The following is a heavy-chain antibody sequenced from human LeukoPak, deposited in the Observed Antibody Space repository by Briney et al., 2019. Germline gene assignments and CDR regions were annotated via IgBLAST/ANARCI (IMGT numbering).Heavy chain of an antibody. V-gene: IGHV3-48*03. CDR2: ISSSGSTI. CDR1: GFTFSSYE. J-gene: IGHJ2*01. CDR3: ARVLRFYYYGSGGWYFDL. Sequence: GGSLRLSCAASGFTFSSYEMNWVRQAPGKGLEWVSYISSSGSTIYYADSVKGRFTISRDNAKNSLYLQMNSLRAEDTAVYYCARVLRFYYYGSGGWYFDLWGRGTLVTVSS. D-gene: IGHD3-10*01.